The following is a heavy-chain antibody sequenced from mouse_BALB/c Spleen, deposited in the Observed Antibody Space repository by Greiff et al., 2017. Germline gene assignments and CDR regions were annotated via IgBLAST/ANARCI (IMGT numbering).Heavy chain of an antibody. CDR2: IYPGGGYT. D-gene: IGHD2-4*01. CDR3: ARGGDYDFAY. J-gene: IGHJ3*01. Sequence: VQLKESGAELVRPGTSVKISCKASGYTFTNYWLGWVKQRPGHGLEWIGDIYPGGGYTNYNEKFKGKATLTADTSSSTAYMQLSSLTSEDSAVYFCARGGDYDFAYWGQGTLVTVSA. CDR1: GYTFTNYW. V-gene: IGHV1-63*02.